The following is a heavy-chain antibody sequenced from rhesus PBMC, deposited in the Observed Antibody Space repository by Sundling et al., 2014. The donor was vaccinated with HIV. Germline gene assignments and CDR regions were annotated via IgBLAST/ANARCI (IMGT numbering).Heavy chain of an antibody. CDR3: ARGTGVIIPFDY. CDR1: GGSVSSSY. V-gene: IGHV4-169*01. Sequence: QVQLKESGPGLVKPSETLSVTCTVSGGSVSSSYWTWIRQAPGKGLEWIGFLYGSGSGTKYNPSLKNRVTLSVDTSKNQFSLNLNSVTAADTAVYYCARGTGVIIPFDYWGQGGPGHRLL. J-gene: IGHJ4*01. CDR2: LYGSGSGT. D-gene: IGHD3-22*01.